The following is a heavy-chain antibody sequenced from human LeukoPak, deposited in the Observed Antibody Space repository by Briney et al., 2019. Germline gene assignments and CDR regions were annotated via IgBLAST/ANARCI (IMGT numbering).Heavy chain of an antibody. CDR2: IIPIFGTA. Sequence: SVKVSCKASGGTFSSYAISWVRQAPGQGLEWMGGIIPIFGTANYAQKFQGRVTITADESTSTAYMELSSLRSEDTAVYYCAREIPYDSSGYYSLYFDYWGQGTLVTVSS. CDR3: AREIPYDSSGYYSLYFDY. D-gene: IGHD3-22*01. CDR1: GGTFSSYA. V-gene: IGHV1-69*13. J-gene: IGHJ4*02.